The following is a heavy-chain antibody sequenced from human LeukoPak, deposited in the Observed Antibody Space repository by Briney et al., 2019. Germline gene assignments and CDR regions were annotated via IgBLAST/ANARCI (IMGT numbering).Heavy chain of an antibody. CDR1: GFTFTTYA. J-gene: IGHJ3*02. CDR2: ISGSADRT. V-gene: IGHV3-23*01. CDR3: ARRGSGGWGVFGM. Sequence: GGSLRLSCAASGFTFTTYAMSWVRQAPGKGLAWVSTISGSADRTFYADAVKGRFTISRGNSKNTLYLQMNSLRVEDTAVYYCARRGSGGWGVFGMWGQGTTVIVSS. D-gene: IGHD3-10*01.